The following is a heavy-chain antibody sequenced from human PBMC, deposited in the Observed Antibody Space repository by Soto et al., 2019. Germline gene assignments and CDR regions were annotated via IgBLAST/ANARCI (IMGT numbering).Heavy chain of an antibody. V-gene: IGHV4-59*01. Sequence: PSETLSLTCTASGVSINTYYWTWMRQPPGKELEWIGYIHYTGRTNKNPSLKSRVTMSVDTSKNQFSLKLSSVTAADTAVYYCARDEDDYVWGSYLGYWGQGTLVTVSS. CDR3: ARDEDDYVWGSYLGY. J-gene: IGHJ4*02. CDR2: IHYTGRT. CDR1: GVSINTYY. D-gene: IGHD3-16*02.